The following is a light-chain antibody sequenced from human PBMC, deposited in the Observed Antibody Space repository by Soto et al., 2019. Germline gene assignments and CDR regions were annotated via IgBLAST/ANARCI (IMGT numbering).Light chain of an antibody. Sequence: DVPMTLSKFTLSSFVGDRVTITCRASQSISSWWAWYQQKPGKGPKVLIYDASSLESGVPSKFSGSGSGTEFSLTIISLQPDDFATYYCQQYYHYWTFGQGTKVDIK. CDR2: DAS. CDR3: QQYYHYWT. J-gene: IGKJ1*01. CDR1: QSISSW. V-gene: IGKV1-5*01.